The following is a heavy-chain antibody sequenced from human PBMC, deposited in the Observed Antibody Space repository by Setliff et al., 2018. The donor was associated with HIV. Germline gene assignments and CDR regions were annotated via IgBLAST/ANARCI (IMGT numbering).Heavy chain of an antibody. CDR2: LHSSGDA. D-gene: IGHD3-10*02. J-gene: IGHJ1*01. CDR3: ARESPSMSLDA. V-gene: IGHV4-61*09. CDR1: GGSVSSSSYH. Sequence: SETLSLTCSVSGGSVSSSSYHWTWIRQPAGKGLEWIGHLHSSGDAYYGPSLKSRVAMSLDTSKNQFPLRLNSVTAADTAVDYCARESPSMSLDAWGQGTLVTVSS.